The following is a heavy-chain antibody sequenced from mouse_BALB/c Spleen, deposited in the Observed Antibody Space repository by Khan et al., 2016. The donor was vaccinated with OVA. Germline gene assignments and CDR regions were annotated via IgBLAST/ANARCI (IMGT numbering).Heavy chain of an antibody. CDR3: ARDYWFTY. CDR2: IGRGDST. CDR1: GFTFSNYA. Sequence: VELVQSGGGLVKPGGSLKLSCAASGFTFSNYAMSWVRQSPEKRLEWVASIGRGDSTYYLDSVKGRFTTSRDNARNILYLQMSRLRSEDTALDYCARDYWFTYWGQGTLVTVSA. V-gene: IGHV5-6-5*01. J-gene: IGHJ3*01.